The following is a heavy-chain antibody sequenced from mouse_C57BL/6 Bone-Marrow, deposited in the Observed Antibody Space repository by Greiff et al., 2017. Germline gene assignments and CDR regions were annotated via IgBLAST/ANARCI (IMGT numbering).Heavy chain of an antibody. CDR2: IHPNSGST. J-gene: IGHJ1*03. CDR3: ARLYGSRGYFDV. D-gene: IGHD1-1*01. Sequence: QVQLKQPGAELVKPGASVKLSCKASGYTFTSYWMHWVKQRPGQGLEWIGMIHPNSGSTNYNEKFKSKATLTVDKSSSTAYMQLSSLTSEDSAVYYCARLYGSRGYFDVWGTGTTVTVSS. V-gene: IGHV1-64*01. CDR1: GYTFTSYW.